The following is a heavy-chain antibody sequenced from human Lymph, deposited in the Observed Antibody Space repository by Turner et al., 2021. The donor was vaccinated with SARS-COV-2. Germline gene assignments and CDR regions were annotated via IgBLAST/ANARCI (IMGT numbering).Heavy chain of an antibody. V-gene: IGHV3-21*02. J-gene: IGHJ4*02. Sequence: EVQLVESGGGLVKPGGSLRLSCAASGFTFSSYSMNWVRQAPGKWLEWVSVKRGSSSYIYYADSGKSRFTISRDNAKNSLYQQMNSMRAEDTAVYYCARGGRPPWQWLGLGNFDYWGQGTLVTVSS. CDR2: KRGSSSYI. D-gene: IGHD6-19*01. CDR3: ARGGRPPWQWLGLGNFDY. CDR1: GFTFSSYS.